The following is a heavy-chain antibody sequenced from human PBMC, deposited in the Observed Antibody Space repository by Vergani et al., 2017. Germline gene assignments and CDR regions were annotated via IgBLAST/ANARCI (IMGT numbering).Heavy chain of an antibody. CDR2: INIGGRT. CDR3: ARGMTTETTDLDGFDI. Sequence: LVESGGGLVQPGGSLRLSCAASSFSVSSHYMTWVRQAPGKGLEWVSTINIGGRTSYADSVKGRLTLTRDDSTNTLHLQMNSLRPEDTAVYYCARGMTTETTDLDGFDIWGQGTMVSVSS. J-gene: IGHJ3*02. CDR1: SFSVSSHY. D-gene: IGHD4-17*01. V-gene: IGHV3-66*02.